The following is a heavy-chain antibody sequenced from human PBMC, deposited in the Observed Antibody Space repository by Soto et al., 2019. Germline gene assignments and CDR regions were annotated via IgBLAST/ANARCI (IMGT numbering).Heavy chain of an antibody. Sequence: GGSLRLSCAASGFTFDDYAMHWVRQAPGKGLEWVSGISWNSGSIGYADSVKGRFTISRDNAKNSLYLQMNSLRAEDTALYYCAKDPRADIVVVPAATYNWFDPWGQGTLVTVSS. J-gene: IGHJ5*02. V-gene: IGHV3-9*01. CDR3: AKDPRADIVVVPAATYNWFDP. D-gene: IGHD2-2*01. CDR1: GFTFDDYA. CDR2: ISWNSGSI.